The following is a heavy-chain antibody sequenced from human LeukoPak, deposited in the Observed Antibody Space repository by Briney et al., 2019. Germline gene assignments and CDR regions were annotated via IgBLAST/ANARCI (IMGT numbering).Heavy chain of an antibody. Sequence: ASVKVSCKASGYTFTSYDINWVRQATGQGLEWMGWMNPNSGNTGYAQKFQGRVTMTRDTSTSTVYMELSSLRSEDTAVYYCATDGGYCSGGSCSKGTFDYWGQGTLVTVSS. V-gene: IGHV1-8*01. CDR2: MNPNSGNT. J-gene: IGHJ4*02. D-gene: IGHD2-15*01. CDR3: ATDGGYCSGGSCSKGTFDY. CDR1: GYTFTSYD.